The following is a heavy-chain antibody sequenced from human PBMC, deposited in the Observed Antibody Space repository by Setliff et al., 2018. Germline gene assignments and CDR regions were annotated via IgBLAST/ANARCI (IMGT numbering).Heavy chain of an antibody. Sequence: GASVNVSCKASGYSFRLYAIHWLRQAPGQRFEWMGWMNIDNGKTEFSQDFQDRVTFTRDTSADIAYMDLSGLRSDDMAVYYCARGYCDGIGCPAPLYYFDSWGQGTLVTVSS. CDR2: MNIDNGKT. V-gene: IGHV1-3*03. J-gene: IGHJ4*02. CDR1: GYSFRLYA. CDR3: ARGYCDGIGCPAPLYYFDS. D-gene: IGHD2-21*01.